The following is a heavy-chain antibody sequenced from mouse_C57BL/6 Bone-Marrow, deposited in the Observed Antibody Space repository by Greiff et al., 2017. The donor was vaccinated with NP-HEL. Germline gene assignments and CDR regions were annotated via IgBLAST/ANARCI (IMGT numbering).Heavy chain of an antibody. CDR2: INPSSGYT. D-gene: IGHD2-4*01. CDR1: GYTFTSYW. Sequence: QVQLQQSGAELAKPGASVKLSCKASGYTFTSYWMHWVKQRPGQGLEWIGYINPSSGYTKYNQKFKNKATLTVDKSSSTAYMQLSSLTYEDSAVYYCARRGNYYCDYDGEFAYWGQGTLVTVSA. J-gene: IGHJ3*01. CDR3: ARRGNYYCDYDGEFAY. V-gene: IGHV1-7*01.